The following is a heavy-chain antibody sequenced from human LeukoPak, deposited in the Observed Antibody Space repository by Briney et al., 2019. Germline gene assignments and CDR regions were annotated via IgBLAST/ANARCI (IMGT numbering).Heavy chain of an antibody. CDR1: GGSFSGYY. CDR2: INHSGST. V-gene: IGHV4-34*01. J-gene: IGHJ5*02. D-gene: IGHD3-22*01. CDR3: ARDRWDSSGYYYSWFDP. Sequence: SETLSLTCAVYGGSFSGYYWSWIRQPPGKGLEWIGEINHSGSTNYNLSLKSRVTMSVDTSKNQFSLKLSSVTAADTAVYYCARDRWDSSGYYYSWFDPWGQGTLVTVSS.